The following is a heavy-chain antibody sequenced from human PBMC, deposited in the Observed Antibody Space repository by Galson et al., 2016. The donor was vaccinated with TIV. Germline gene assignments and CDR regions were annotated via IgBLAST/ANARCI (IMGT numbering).Heavy chain of an antibody. CDR3: ARQNDYLYYFDY. Sequence: SLRLSCAASGVIVSNNYMSWVRQAPGKGLEWISVIYTNGRTLYADSVKGRFTISRDNSKNTLYLQMNSLRPEDTALYYCARQNDYLYYFDYWGQGTLVTVSS. CDR1: GVIVSNNY. J-gene: IGHJ4*02. D-gene: IGHD4/OR15-4a*01. CDR2: IYTNGRT. V-gene: IGHV3-53*05.